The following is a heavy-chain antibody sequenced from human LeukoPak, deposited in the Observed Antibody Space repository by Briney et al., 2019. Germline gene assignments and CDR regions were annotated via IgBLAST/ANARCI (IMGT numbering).Heavy chain of an antibody. J-gene: IGHJ4*02. V-gene: IGHV3-21*01. Sequence: GVLRLSCAASGFTFSSYHINWVRQAPGKGLEWVSSISSNSDYIYYADSVKGRFTISRDNAKNSLYLQMNSLRAEDTAVYYCARGLCGGDCYDYWGQGTLVTVSS. CDR1: GFTFSSYH. CDR2: ISSNSDYI. D-gene: IGHD2-21*01. CDR3: ARGLCGGDCYDY.